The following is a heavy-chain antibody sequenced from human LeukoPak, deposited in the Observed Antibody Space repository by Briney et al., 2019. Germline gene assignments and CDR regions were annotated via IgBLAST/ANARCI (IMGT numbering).Heavy chain of an antibody. CDR1: GYTFNSYG. J-gene: IGHJ3*02. CDR2: ISAYNGNT. V-gene: IGHV1-18*01. D-gene: IGHD3-10*01. Sequence: GASVKVSCKASGYTFNSYGISWVRQAPGQGLEWMGWISAYNGNTNYAQKLQGRVTMTTDTSTSTAYMELRSLRSDDTAVYYCARDYLRTVITMVRGVIGAFDIWGQGTMVTVSS. CDR3: ARDYLRTVITMVRGVIGAFDI.